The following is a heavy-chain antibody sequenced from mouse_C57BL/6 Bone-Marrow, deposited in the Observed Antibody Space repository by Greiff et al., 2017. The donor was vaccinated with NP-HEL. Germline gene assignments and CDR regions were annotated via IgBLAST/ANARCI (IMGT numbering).Heavy chain of an antibody. CDR3: ARGLLRYS. D-gene: IGHD1-1*01. V-gene: IGHV1-26*01. CDR1: GYTFTDYY. J-gene: IGHJ2*01. CDR2: INPNNGGT. Sequence: EVQLQQSGPELVKPGASVKISCKASGYTFTDYYMNWVKQSHGKSLEWIGDINPNNGGTSYNQKFKGKATLTVDKSSSTAYMELRSLTSEDSAVYYCARGLLRYSWGQGTTLTVSS.